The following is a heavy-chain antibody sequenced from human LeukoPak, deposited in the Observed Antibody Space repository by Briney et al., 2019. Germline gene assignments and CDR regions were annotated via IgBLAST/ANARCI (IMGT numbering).Heavy chain of an antibody. CDR1: GGSFSGYY. Sequence: SETLSLTCAVYGGSFSGYYWSWIRQPPGKGLEWIGEINHSGSTNYNPSLKSRVTISVDTSKNQFPLKLSSVTAADTAVYYCARGLELWFGELSDWFDPWGQGTLVTVSS. J-gene: IGHJ5*02. D-gene: IGHD3-10*01. CDR2: INHSGST. V-gene: IGHV4-34*01. CDR3: ARGLELWFGELSDWFDP.